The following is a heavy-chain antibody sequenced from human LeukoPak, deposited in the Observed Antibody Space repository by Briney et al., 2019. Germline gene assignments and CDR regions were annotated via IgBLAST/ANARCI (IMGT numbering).Heavy chain of an antibody. CDR3: ARVNTNYYVPVNYGMDV. CDR1: GFTFNRYG. CDR2: IWYDGGNK. Sequence: GGSLRLPCAASGFTFNRYGMHWVRQAPGKGLEWVALIWYDGGNKYYADSVKGRFTISRDNSQNTLYLQMNSLRAEDTAVYYCARVNTNYYVPVNYGMDVWGQGTTVTVSS. V-gene: IGHV3-33*01. D-gene: IGHD3-16*01. J-gene: IGHJ6*02.